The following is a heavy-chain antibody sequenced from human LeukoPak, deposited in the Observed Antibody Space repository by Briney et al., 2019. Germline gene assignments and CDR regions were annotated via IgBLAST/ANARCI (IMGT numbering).Heavy chain of an antibody. CDR3: ATDLGSSRPNF. Sequence: GRSLRLSCAASGFTFSSYGMHWVRQAPGKGLEWVANLKQDGSEKYYVDSAKGRFTISRDNAKNSLYLQMNSLTAEDTAVYYCATDLGSSRPNFWGQGILVTVSS. J-gene: IGHJ4*02. D-gene: IGHD6-13*01. CDR1: GFTFSSYG. V-gene: IGHV3-7*01. CDR2: LKQDGSEK.